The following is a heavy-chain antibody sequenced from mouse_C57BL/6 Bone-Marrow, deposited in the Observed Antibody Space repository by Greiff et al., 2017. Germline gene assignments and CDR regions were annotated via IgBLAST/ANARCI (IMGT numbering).Heavy chain of an antibody. CDR1: GFTFSDYY. Sequence: EVTLMESGGGLVQPGGSLKLSCAASGFTFSDYYMYWVRQTPEKRLEWVAYISNGGGSTYYPDTVKGRFTISRDNAKNTLYLQMSCLKSEDTAMYYCARQGFHYYGSSYRYFDVWGTGTTVTVSS. CDR2: ISNGGGST. V-gene: IGHV5-12*01. J-gene: IGHJ1*03. CDR3: ARQGFHYYGSSYRYFDV. D-gene: IGHD1-1*01.